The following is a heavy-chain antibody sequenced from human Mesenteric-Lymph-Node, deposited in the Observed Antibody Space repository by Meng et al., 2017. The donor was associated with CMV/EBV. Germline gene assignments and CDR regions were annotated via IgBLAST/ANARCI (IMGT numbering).Heavy chain of an antibody. V-gene: IGHV3-15*01. D-gene: IGHD2-2*03. CDR1: GFTFTNAW. CDR2: IKSKTDGETR. J-gene: IGHJ4*02. CDR3: VRDLRQAQLDVVVVPPGPLGY. Sequence: GESLKISCAASGFTFTNAWMSWVRQAPGKGLEWVGRIKSKTDGETRDYAAPVKGRFIISRDNSRSRLYLQMNNLRVEDTAMYYCVRDLRQAQLDVVVVPPGPLGYWGQGTPVTVSS.